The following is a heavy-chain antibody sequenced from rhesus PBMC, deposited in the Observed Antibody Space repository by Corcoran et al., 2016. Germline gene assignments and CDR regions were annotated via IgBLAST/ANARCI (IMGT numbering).Heavy chain of an antibody. V-gene: IGHV4-169*01. J-gene: IGHJ4*01. CDR2: IYGSGSST. CDR1: GGSISSSY. Sequence: QLQLQESGPGLVKPSETLSVTCAVSGGSISSSYWSWIRQAPGKGLEWIGDIYGSGSSTNYNTSLKSLVTLSVETAKNQLSLKLSSVTAADTAVYYCARGLMYYFDYWGQGVLVTVSS. D-gene: IGHD3-28*01. CDR3: ARGLMYYFDY.